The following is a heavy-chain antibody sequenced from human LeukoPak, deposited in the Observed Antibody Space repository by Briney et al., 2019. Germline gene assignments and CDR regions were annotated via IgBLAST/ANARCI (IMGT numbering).Heavy chain of an antibody. CDR1: GGSISSGGYY. CDR2: IYHSGST. D-gene: IGHD3-10*01. Sequence: SETLSLTCTVSGGSISSGGYYWSWIRQPPGKGLEWIGYIYHSGSTYYNPSLKRRVTISVDTSKNQFSLRLNSVTPADTAVYYCARLNLEYLYSSGPNDYWGQGTLVTVSS. V-gene: IGHV4-30-2*01. J-gene: IGHJ4*02. CDR3: ARLNLEYLYSSGPNDY.